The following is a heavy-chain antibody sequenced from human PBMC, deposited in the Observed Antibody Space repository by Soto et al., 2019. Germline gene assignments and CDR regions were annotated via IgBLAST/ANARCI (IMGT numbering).Heavy chain of an antibody. J-gene: IGHJ4*02. CDR2: IYYSGST. CDR3: ATSAKYSGSPYPSDY. V-gene: IGHV4-59*01. CDR1: GGSISSYY. D-gene: IGHD1-26*01. Sequence: SETLSLTCTVSGGSISSYYWSWIRQPPGKGLEWIGYIYYSGSTNYNPSLKSRVTISVDTSKNQFSLKLSSVTAADTAVYYCATSAKYSGSPYPSDYWGQGTLVTVSS.